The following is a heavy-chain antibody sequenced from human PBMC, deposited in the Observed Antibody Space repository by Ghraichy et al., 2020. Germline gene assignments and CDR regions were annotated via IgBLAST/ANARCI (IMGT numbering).Heavy chain of an antibody. Sequence: SQTLSLTCTVSGASIRSYYWSWIWQPPGRGLEWIGYIYFSGSTDYNPSLKSRVSISMDTSKNQFSLKLNSVSAADTAVYYCARVGSGWLYWYFDLWGHGNLVTVSS. V-gene: IGHV4-59*01. CDR2: IYFSGST. CDR3: ARVGSGWLYWYFDL. CDR1: GASIRSYY. D-gene: IGHD6-19*01. J-gene: IGHJ2*01.